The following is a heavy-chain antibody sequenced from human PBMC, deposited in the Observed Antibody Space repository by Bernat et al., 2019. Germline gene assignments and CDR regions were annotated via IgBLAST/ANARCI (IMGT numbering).Heavy chain of an antibody. CDR2: IRNRAYAGTT. V-gene: IGHV3-49*04. J-gene: IGHJ4*02. Sequence: EVQLVESGGNLIQPGRSLRLSCTASGFTFGDYAMSWVRQAPGKGLEWVGFIRNRAYAGTTEYAASVKGRFTISRDDSKSIAYLQMNSLKSEDTAVYFCTRTPYPYYFDFWGQVTLVTVSS. CDR3: TRTPYPYYFDF. CDR1: GFTFGDYA.